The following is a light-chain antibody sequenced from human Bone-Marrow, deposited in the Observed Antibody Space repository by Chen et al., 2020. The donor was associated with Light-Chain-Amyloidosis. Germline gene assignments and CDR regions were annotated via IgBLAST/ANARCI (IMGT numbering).Light chain of an antibody. CDR1: SSDVGGDNH. J-gene: IGLJ1*01. CDR2: EVT. CDR3: SSYTITNTLV. V-gene: IGLV2-14*01. Sequence: QSALTQPASVSGSPGQSITLSCTGTSSDVGGDNHVSWYQQHPDKAPKLMIYEVTNRPSWFPDRFSGSTSDNTASLTISGLQTEDEADYFCSSYTITNTLVFGSGTRVTVL.